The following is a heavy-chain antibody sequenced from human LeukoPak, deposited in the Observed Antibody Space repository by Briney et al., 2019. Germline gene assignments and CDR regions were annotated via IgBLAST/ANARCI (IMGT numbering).Heavy chain of an antibody. CDR3: AGTVGATFHFDY. J-gene: IGHJ4*02. D-gene: IGHD1-26*01. V-gene: IGHV4-39*01. CDR2: FFYSGNT. Sequence: PSETLSLTCTVSGGSISRSSYYWGWIRQTPGKGLEWMGSFFYSGNTHYNPSLNSRVTISVETSKNQFSLRLSSVTAADTAVYYCAGTVGATFHFDYWGQGTLVTVSS. CDR1: GGSISRSSYY.